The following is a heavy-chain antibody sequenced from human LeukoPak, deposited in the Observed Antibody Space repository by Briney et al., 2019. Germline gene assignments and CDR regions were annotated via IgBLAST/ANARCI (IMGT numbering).Heavy chain of an antibody. V-gene: IGHV4-4*07. J-gene: IGHJ3*02. Sequence: PSETLSLTCTVSGGSISSYYWRWIRQPAGKGLEWIGRIYTSGSTNYNPSLKSRVTMSVDTSKNQFSLKLSSVTAADTAVYYCAKGKYSSGWYLAFDIWGQGTMVTVSS. CDR3: AKGKYSSGWYLAFDI. CDR1: GGSISSYY. D-gene: IGHD6-19*01. CDR2: IYTSGST.